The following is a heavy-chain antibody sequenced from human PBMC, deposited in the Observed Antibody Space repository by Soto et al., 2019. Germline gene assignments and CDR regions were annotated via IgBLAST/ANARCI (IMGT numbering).Heavy chain of an antibody. CDR1: TGSMRTYY. J-gene: IGHJ4*02. D-gene: IGHD1-1*01. Sequence: SETLSLTCSVSTGSMRTYYWTWIRQPPGKGLEWIGSIYHTGSTYYSKSLRSRLTMSVDTSKSQFSLRLSSVTAADTAVYYCARATGTLRSRNCDYWGQGSLVTVSS. CDR2: IYHTGST. CDR3: ARATGTLRSRNCDY. V-gene: IGHV4-59*12.